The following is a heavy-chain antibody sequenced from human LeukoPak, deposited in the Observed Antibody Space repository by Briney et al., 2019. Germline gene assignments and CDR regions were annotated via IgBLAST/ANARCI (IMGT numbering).Heavy chain of an antibody. CDR1: GGTFSSYA. CDR2: IIPIFGIA. CDR3: ARDKWVYSGSYYEEFDI. D-gene: IGHD1-26*01. J-gene: IGHJ3*02. V-gene: IGHV1-69*04. Sequence: GSSVKVSCKASGGTFSSYAIGWVRQAPGQGLEWMGRIIPIFGIANYAQKFQGRITITADKSTSTAYMELSSLRSEDTAVYYCARDKWVYSGSYYEEFDICGQGTMVTVSS.